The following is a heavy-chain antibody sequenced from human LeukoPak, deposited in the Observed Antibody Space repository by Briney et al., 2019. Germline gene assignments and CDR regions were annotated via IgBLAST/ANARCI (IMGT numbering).Heavy chain of an antibody. Sequence: SETLSLTCTVSGASISIYYWSWIRQPAGKGLEWIGCIYGSESINYNPSLKSRVTISVDTSKNLFSLKLSSVTAADTAVFYCARHLSDHYDSSGYYFDSWGQGTLVTVSS. J-gene: IGHJ4*02. CDR3: ARHLSDHYDSSGYYFDS. CDR2: IYGSESI. CDR1: GASISIYY. D-gene: IGHD3-22*01. V-gene: IGHV4-59*08.